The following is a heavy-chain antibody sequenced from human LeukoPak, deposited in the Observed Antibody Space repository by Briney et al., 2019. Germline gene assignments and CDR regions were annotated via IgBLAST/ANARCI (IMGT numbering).Heavy chain of an antibody. Sequence: PGGSLRLSCAASGFTFSSYAMSWVRQAPGKGLEWVSAISGSGGSTYYADSVKGRFTISRDNSKNTLYLQMNSLRAEDTAVYYCAKAMGDYGYKPLEDYYYYGMDVWGQGTTVTVSS. CDR3: AKAMGDYGYKPLEDYYYYGMDV. CDR2: ISGSGGST. V-gene: IGHV3-23*01. D-gene: IGHD4-17*01. J-gene: IGHJ6*02. CDR1: GFTFSSYA.